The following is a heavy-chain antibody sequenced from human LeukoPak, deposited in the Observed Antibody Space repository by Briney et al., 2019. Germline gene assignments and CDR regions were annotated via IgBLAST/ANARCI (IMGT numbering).Heavy chain of an antibody. Sequence: PSETLSLTCTVSGGSISSYYWSWIRQPPGKGLKWIGYIYYSGSTNYNPSLKSRVTISVDTSKNQFSLKLSSVTAADTAVYYCARVYSSSWSAEYFQHWGQGTLVTVSS. CDR1: GGSISSYY. J-gene: IGHJ1*01. CDR3: ARVYSSSWSAEYFQH. CDR2: IYYSGST. V-gene: IGHV4-59*01. D-gene: IGHD6-13*01.